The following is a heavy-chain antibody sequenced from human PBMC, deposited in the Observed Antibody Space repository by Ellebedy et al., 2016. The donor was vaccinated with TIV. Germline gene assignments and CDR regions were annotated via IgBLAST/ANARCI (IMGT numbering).Heavy chain of an antibody. CDR2: INPNSGNT. D-gene: IGHD3-10*02. J-gene: IGHJ6*02. V-gene: IGHV1-8*01. Sequence: AASVKVSCKASGYAFTSYDINWVRQAPGPGLEWMGWINPNSGNTGYAQKFQGRVTMTRDNSISPAYMELSSLTSEDTAVYYCARDFEFMIYVNGGEYYHYALDVWGQGTTVTVAS. CDR1: GYAFTSYD. CDR3: ARDFEFMIYVNGGEYYHYALDV.